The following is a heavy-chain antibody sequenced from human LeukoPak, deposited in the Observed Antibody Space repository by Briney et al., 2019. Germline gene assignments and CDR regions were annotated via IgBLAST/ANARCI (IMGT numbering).Heavy chain of an antibody. CDR2: IRSSSSYI. V-gene: IGHV3-21*01. CDR3: ARERGSRANFAD. J-gene: IGHJ4*02. D-gene: IGHD1-7*01. CDR1: GFTFSSYS. Sequence: AGGSLTLSCAASGFTFSSYSMNWVRQAPGKGLEWVSSIRSSSSYIYYADSVKGRFTISRDNAKNSLYLQMNRLRAEDTGVYYCARERGSRANFADWGQGSLVTV.